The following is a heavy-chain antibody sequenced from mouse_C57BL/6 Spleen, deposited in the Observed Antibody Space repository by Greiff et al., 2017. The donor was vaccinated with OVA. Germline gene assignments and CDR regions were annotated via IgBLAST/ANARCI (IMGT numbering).Heavy chain of an antibody. V-gene: IGHV5-4*01. Sequence: EVKLQESGGGLVKPGGSLKLSCAASGFTFSSYAMSWVRQTPEKRLEWVATISDGGSYTYYPDNVKGRFTISRDNAKNNLYLQMSHLKSEDTAMYYCARDPLFDYWGQGTTLTVSS. CDR1: GFTFSSYA. CDR2: ISDGGSYT. CDR3: ARDPLFDY. J-gene: IGHJ2*01.